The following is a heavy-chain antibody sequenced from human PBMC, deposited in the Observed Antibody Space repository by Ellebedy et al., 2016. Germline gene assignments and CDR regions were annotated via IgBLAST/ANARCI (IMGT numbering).Heavy chain of an antibody. Sequence: GGSLRLSXTASGFSFSDFSMNWVRQAPGKGLEWVSYISSRGTPIYYADSVKGRFTISRDNAKNSLYLQINSLRAGDTAVYYCARDPGSYYDATDYYYMDVWGKGTTVTVSS. CDR1: GFSFSDFS. CDR3: ARDPGSYYDATDYYYMDV. J-gene: IGHJ6*03. CDR2: ISSRGTPI. D-gene: IGHD3-22*01. V-gene: IGHV3-48*01.